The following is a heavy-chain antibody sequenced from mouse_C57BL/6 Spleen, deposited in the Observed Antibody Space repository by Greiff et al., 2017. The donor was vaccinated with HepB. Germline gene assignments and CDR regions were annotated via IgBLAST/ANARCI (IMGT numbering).Heavy chain of an antibody. CDR1: GYTFTSYT. D-gene: IGHD2-4*01. Sequence: QVQLKESGAELARPGASVKMSCKASGYTFTSYTMHWVKQRPGQGLEWIGYINPSSGYTKYNQKFKDKATLTADKSSSTAYMQLSSLTSEDSAVYYCARFYDYGPYYAMDYWGQGTSVTVSS. J-gene: IGHJ4*01. CDR3: ARFYDYGPYYAMDY. CDR2: INPSSGYT. V-gene: IGHV1-4*01.